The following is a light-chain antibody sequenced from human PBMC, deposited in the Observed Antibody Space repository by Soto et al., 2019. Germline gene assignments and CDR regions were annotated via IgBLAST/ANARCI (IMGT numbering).Light chain of an antibody. CDR3: QQYGSSGT. Sequence: EIVMTQSPATLSVSPGERVTLSCRASQFISNSLAWYQQRPGQPPRLLIYGASTRAAGISARFSGSGSGTDFTLTISRLEPEDFAVYYCQQYGSSGTFGQGTKVDI. CDR1: QFISNS. J-gene: IGKJ1*01. CDR2: GAS. V-gene: IGKV3-15*01.